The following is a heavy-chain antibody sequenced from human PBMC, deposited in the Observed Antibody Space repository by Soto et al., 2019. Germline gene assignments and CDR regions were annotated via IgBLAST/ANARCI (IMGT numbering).Heavy chain of an antibody. CDR2: IYYSGST. CDR3: ARLHLEELSAHDY. Sequence: SETLSLTCTVSGGSISSYYWSWIRQPPGKGLEWIGYIYYSGSTNYNPSLKSRVTISVDTSKNQFSLKLSSVTAADTAVYYCARLHLEELSAHDYWGQGTLVTVSS. V-gene: IGHV4-59*01. CDR1: GGSISSYY. D-gene: IGHD3-16*02. J-gene: IGHJ4*02.